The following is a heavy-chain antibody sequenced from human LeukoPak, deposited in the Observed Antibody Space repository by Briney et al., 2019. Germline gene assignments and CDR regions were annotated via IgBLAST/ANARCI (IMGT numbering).Heavy chain of an antibody. CDR2: IYTSGST. CDR3: ARDGYYYYGMDV. V-gene: IGHV4-61*09. CDR1: GGSISSGSYY. J-gene: IGHJ6*02. Sequence: SQTLSLTCTVSGGSISSGSYYWSWIRQPAGKGLEWIGHIYTSGSTNYNPSLKSRVTISVDTSKNQFSLKLSSVTAADTAVYYCARDGYYYYGMDVWGQGTTVTVSS.